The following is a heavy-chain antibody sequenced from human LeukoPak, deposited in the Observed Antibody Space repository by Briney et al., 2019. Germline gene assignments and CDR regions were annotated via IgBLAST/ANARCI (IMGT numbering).Heavy chain of an antibody. CDR1: GYTFTGYY. CDR3: ARDPGVCSSTSCYHGWFDP. D-gene: IGHD2-2*01. V-gene: IGHV1-2*02. J-gene: IGHJ5*02. Sequence: ASVKVSCKASGYTFTGYYMHWVRQAPGQGLEWMGWINPNSGGTNYAQKFQGRVTMTRDTSICTAYMELSRLRSDDTAVYYCARDPGVCSSTSCYHGWFDPWGQGTLVTVSS. CDR2: INPNSGGT.